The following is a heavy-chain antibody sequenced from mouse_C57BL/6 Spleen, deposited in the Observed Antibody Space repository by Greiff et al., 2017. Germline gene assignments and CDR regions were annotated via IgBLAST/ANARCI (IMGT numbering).Heavy chain of an antibody. Sequence: QVQLQQPGAELVKPGASVKMSCKASGYTFTSYWITWVKQRPGQGLEWVGDIYPGSGSTNYNEKFKSKATLTVDTSSSTAYMQLSSLTSEDSAVDYCARKGKNYGNYFDYWGQGTTLTVSS. CDR3: ARKGKNYGNYFDY. V-gene: IGHV1-55*01. J-gene: IGHJ2*01. CDR2: IYPGSGST. D-gene: IGHD2-1*01. CDR1: GYTFTSYW.